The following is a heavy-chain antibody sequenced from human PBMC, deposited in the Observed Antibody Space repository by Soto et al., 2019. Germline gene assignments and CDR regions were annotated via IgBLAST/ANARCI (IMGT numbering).Heavy chain of an antibody. Sequence: SETLSLTCTVSGGSISSYYWSWIRQPAGKGLEWIGRIYTSGSTNYNPSLKSRVTMSVDTSKNQFSLKLSSVTAADTAVYYCAREEQQLVSYNWFDPWGQGTLVTVSS. J-gene: IGHJ5*02. CDR2: IYTSGST. V-gene: IGHV4-4*07. CDR3: AREEQQLVSYNWFDP. D-gene: IGHD6-13*01. CDR1: GGSISSYY.